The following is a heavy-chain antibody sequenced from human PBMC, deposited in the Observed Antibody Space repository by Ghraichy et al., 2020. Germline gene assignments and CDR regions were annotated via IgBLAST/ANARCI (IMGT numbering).Heavy chain of an antibody. CDR1: GFAFTGAW. J-gene: IGHJ4*02. CDR3: TTADPGAYGDY. D-gene: IGHD4-17*01. CDR2: IRSKTDGGTT. Sequence: LSLTCATSGFAFTGAWMSWVRQAPGKGLEWVGRIRSKTDGGTTDYAAPVKGRFILSRDDSKKTLYLQMNSLKTEDTAVYYCTTADPGAYGDYWGPGILVTVSS. V-gene: IGHV3-15*01.